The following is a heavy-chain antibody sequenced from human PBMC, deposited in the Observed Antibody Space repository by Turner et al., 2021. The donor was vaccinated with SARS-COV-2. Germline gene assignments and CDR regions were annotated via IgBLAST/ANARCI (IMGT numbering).Heavy chain of an antibody. Sequence: QLQLLESGPGLVKPSETLSLTCTVSGGSISSSTYYWGWIRQPPGKGLEWIGDIYYSGSTYYNPSLKSRVTISVDTSKNQFSLKLSSVTAADTAVYYCATETITMIVVANWYFDLWGRGTLVTVSS. D-gene: IGHD3-22*01. V-gene: IGHV4-39*02. CDR1: GGSISSSTYY. CDR2: IYYSGST. J-gene: IGHJ2*01. CDR3: ATETITMIVVANWYFDL.